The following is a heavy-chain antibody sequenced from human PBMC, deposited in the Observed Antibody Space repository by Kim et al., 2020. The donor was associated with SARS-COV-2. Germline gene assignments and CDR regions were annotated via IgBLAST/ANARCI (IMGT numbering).Heavy chain of an antibody. Sequence: SETLSLTCAVSGGSISSGGYSWSWIRQPPGKGLEWIGYIYHSGSTYYNPSLKSRVTISVDRSKNQFSLKLSSVTAADTAVYYCARGPSITGNWFDPWGQGTLVTVSS. D-gene: IGHD1-20*01. CDR2: IYHSGST. V-gene: IGHV4-30-2*01. CDR3: ARGPSITGNWFDP. J-gene: IGHJ5*02. CDR1: GGSISSGGYS.